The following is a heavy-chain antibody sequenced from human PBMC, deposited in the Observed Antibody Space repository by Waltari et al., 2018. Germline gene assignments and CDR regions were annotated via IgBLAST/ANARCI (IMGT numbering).Heavy chain of an antibody. Sequence: EVQLVESGGGLVQPGGSLRLSCAASGFIGTSKYMRGVRQAPGKGLGCVSVIYSGESTYYADSVKGRFTISRHKSKNTLYLQMNSLRAADTAMYYCAKDTLSYSQNWGQGIMVTVSS. V-gene: IGHV3-53*04. CDR3: AKDTLSYSQN. CDR2: IYSGEST. J-gene: IGHJ4*02. D-gene: IGHD3-16*01. CDR1: GFIGTSKY.